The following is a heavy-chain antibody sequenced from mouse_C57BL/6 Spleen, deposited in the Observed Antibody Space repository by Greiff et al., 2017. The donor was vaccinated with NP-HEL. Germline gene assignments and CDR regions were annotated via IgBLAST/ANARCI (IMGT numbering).Heavy chain of an antibody. CDR3: ARRDYYYGSSYFYAMDY. D-gene: IGHD1-1*01. Sequence: VQLQQSGAELVKPGASVKISCKASGYAFSSYWMNWVKQRPGKGLEWIGQIYPGDGDTNYNGKFKGKATLTADKSSSTAYMQLSSLTSEDSAVYFCARRDYYYGSSYFYAMDYWGQGTSVTVSS. CDR1: GYAFSSYW. J-gene: IGHJ4*01. CDR2: IYPGDGDT. V-gene: IGHV1-80*01.